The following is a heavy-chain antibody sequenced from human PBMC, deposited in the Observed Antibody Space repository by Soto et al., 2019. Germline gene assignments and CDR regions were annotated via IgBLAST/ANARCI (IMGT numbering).Heavy chain of an antibody. CDR1: GYSFSNFW. J-gene: IGHJ4*02. CDR3: ASSVLVPSTMNYFDL. V-gene: IGHV5-51*01. D-gene: IGHD2-8*02. CDR2: IYPDDSDT. Sequence: GESLKISCQASGYSFSNFWIACGRQMPGEGLEWLGIIYPDDSDTRYSPSFLGQVTISADKSIKTTYLQWSSLKASDTAIYFCASSVLVPSTMNYFDLWGQGTLVTVSS.